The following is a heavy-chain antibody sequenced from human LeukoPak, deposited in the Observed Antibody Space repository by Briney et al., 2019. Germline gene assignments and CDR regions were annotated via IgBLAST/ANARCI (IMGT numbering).Heavy chain of an antibody. Sequence: PSETLSLTCTVSGGSISSGDYYWSWIRQPPGKGLEWIGYIYYSGSTYYNPSLKSRVTISVDTSKNQFSLKLSSVTAADTAVYYCARGNYYDSSGPQRENYYYYGMDVWGQGTTVTVSS. V-gene: IGHV4-30-4*08. J-gene: IGHJ6*02. CDR3: ARGNYYDSSGPQRENYYYYGMDV. CDR1: GGSISSGDYY. CDR2: IYYSGST. D-gene: IGHD3-22*01.